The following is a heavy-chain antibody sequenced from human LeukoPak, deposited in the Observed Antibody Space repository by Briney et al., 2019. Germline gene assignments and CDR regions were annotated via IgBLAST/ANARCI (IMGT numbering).Heavy chain of an antibody. CDR3: ARSERGYSGYDPFDY. D-gene: IGHD5-12*01. CDR2: IKQDGSEK. J-gene: IGHJ4*02. CDR1: GFTFSSHW. Sequence: GGSLRLSCAASGFTFSSHWMSWVRQAPGKGLEWVANIKQDGSEKYYVHSVKGRFTISRDNAKNSLYLQMNSLRAEDTAVYYCARSERGYSGYDPFDYWGQGTLVTVSS. V-gene: IGHV3-7*01.